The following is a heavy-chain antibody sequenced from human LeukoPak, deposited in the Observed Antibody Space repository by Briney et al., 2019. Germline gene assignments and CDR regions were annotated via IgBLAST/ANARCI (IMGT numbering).Heavy chain of an antibody. D-gene: IGHD1-26*01. Sequence: SVKVSCKASGGTFSSYAISWVRQAPGQGLEWMGGIIPIFGTANYAQKFQGRVTITADESTSTAYMGLSSLRSEDTAVYYCARDRRVGATHNWFDPWGQGTLVTVSS. V-gene: IGHV1-69*13. J-gene: IGHJ5*02. CDR2: IIPIFGTA. CDR1: GGTFSSYA. CDR3: ARDRRVGATHNWFDP.